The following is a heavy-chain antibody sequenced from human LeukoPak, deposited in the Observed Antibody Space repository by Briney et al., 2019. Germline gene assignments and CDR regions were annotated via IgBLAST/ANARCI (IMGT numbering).Heavy chain of an antibody. Sequence: PSETLSLTRAVYGGSFSGYYWSWIRQPPGKGLEWIGEINHSGSTNYNPSLKSRVTISVDTSKNQFSLKLSSVTAADTAVYYCARTVSVWFGELKGGWGKGTTVTVSS. CDR2: INHSGST. D-gene: IGHD3-10*01. CDR3: ARTVSVWFGELKGG. J-gene: IGHJ6*04. V-gene: IGHV4-34*01. CDR1: GGSFSGYY.